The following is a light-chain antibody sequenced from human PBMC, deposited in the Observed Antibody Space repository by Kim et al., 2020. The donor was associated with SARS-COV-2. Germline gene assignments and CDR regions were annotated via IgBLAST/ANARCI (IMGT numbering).Light chain of an antibody. J-gene: IGLJ2*01. CDR1: NSNIGNDY. Sequence: GQKVPISCSGTNSNIGNDYVSWYQQVPGTAPKLLIYANNKRPSGIPDRFSGSKSGTSATLGITGLQIGDEADYYCGTWDSSLRVGVFGGGTKLTVL. V-gene: IGLV1-51*01. CDR3: GTWDSSLRVGV. CDR2: ANN.